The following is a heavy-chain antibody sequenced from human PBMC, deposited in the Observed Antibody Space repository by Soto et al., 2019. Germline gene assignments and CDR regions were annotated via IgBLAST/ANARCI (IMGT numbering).Heavy chain of an antibody. Sequence: PSQTLSLTCAVSRGSIISINLFSWVRQPPGKGLEWMGEIYNSGSTNYNPSLKRRVTISVDKSKNQFSLKLSSVTDADTAVYYCARHTNGEYAFDIWGQGTMVTVSS. CDR2: IYNSGST. J-gene: IGHJ3*02. D-gene: IGHD4-17*01. CDR1: RGSIISINL. V-gene: IGHV4-4*02. CDR3: ARHTNGEYAFDI.